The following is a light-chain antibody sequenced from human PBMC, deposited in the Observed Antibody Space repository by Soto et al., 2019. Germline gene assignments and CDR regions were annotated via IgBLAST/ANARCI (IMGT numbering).Light chain of an antibody. CDR1: QSIDTW. CDR2: DAS. CDR3: QQYYSYPLT. Sequence: QMTQSPSTLSASVGDRVTITCRASQSIDTWSAWYQQKPGKAPRLLIYDASDLESGVPSRFSGSGSGTDFTLTISCLQSEDFATYYCQQYYSYPLTFGPGTKVDIK. V-gene: IGKV1-5*01. J-gene: IGKJ3*01.